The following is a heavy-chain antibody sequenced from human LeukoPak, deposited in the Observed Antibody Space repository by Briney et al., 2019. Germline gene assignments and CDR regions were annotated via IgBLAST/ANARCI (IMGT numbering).Heavy chain of an antibody. D-gene: IGHD2-8*01. CDR1: GYSFTSYW. V-gene: IGHV5-51*01. Sequence: GESLKISCKGSGYSFTSYWIGWVRQMPGKGLEWMGIIYPGDSDTRYSPSFQGQVTISADKSISTAYLQWSSLKASDTAMYYCASTSCTNGVCYDAFDIWGQGTMVTVSS. CDR2: IYPGDSDT. J-gene: IGHJ3*02. CDR3: ASTSCTNGVCYDAFDI.